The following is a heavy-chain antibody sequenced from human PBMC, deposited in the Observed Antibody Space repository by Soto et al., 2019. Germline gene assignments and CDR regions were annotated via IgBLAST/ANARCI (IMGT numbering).Heavy chain of an antibody. CDR2: IYYSGST. J-gene: IGHJ6*02. Sequence: SETLSLTCTVSGGSISSYYWSWIRQPPGKGLEWIGYIYYSGSTNYNPSLKSRVTISVDTSKNQFSLKLSSVTAADTAVYYCARVRGSGSNTPPLYSYGMDVWGQGTTVT. CDR1: GGSISSYY. CDR3: ARVRGSGSNTPPLYSYGMDV. D-gene: IGHD3-10*01. V-gene: IGHV4-59*01.